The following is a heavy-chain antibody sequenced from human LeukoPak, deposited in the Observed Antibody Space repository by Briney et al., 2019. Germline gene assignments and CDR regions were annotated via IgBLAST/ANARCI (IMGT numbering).Heavy chain of an antibody. D-gene: IGHD2-21*02. CDR2: IIPIFGTT. Sequence: SVKVSCKASGGTFISYAISWVGQAPGQGLEWMGGIIPIFGTTNYAQKFQGRVTITTDESTSTAYMELSSLRSEDTAVYYCARRKRVVTAIPAAVYDAFDIWGQGTMVTVSS. CDR3: ARRKRVVTAIPAAVYDAFDI. J-gene: IGHJ3*02. CDR1: GGTFISYA. V-gene: IGHV1-69*05.